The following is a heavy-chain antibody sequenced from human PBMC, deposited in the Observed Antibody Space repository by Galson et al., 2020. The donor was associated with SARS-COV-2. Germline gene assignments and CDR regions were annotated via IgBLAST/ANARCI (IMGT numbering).Heavy chain of an antibody. CDR2: IDGDDDK. J-gene: IGHJ6*02. CDR1: GFSLDTSGMY. CDR3: ARMRTSQGVRGGFRYYGLDV. D-gene: IGHD3-10*02. Sequence: SGPTLVKPTQTLTLTCTFSGFSLDTSGMYVSWIRQPPGKALEWLAAIDGDDDKDYTTSLKTRLTIFKGTSETQVVLTMTNMEPVDTGTYYCARMRTSQGVRGGFRYYGLDVWGQGTAVIFSS. V-gene: IGHV2-70*01.